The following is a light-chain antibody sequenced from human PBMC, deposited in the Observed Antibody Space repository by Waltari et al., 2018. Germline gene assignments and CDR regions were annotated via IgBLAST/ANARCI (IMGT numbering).Light chain of an antibody. CDR3: QQHNSHPFA. Sequence: DIQMTQSPSSLSASVGDRVTITCRASQTISSYLAWYQQKPGIVPKLLIYAASSLESGVASLFSGSGSGTEYTLTISSLQPEDFATDYCQQHNSHPFAFGPGTKLDIK. J-gene: IGKJ3*01. V-gene: IGKV1-17*03. CDR2: AAS. CDR1: QTISSY.